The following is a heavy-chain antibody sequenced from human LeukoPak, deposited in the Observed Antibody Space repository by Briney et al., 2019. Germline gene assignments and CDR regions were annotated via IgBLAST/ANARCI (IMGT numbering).Heavy chain of an antibody. CDR2: ICDSGSI. Sequence: KPSETLSLTCTASGGPVSSGSYCWSWIRQPPGKTLEWIGYICDSGSIDHNPSLKSRLTISVDTSKNHFSLKLSSVTAADTAVYYCARSSVQFGTVTHFDYWGQGTLVTVSS. D-gene: IGHD4-17*01. CDR1: GGPVSSGSYC. CDR3: ARSSVQFGTVTHFDY. J-gene: IGHJ4*02. V-gene: IGHV4-61*03.